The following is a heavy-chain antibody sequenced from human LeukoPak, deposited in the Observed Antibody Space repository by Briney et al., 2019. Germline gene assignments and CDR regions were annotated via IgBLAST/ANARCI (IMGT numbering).Heavy chain of an antibody. CDR3: ASDSGYDEIDY. J-gene: IGHJ4*02. CDR1: GGSFSGYY. V-gene: IGHV4-34*01. Sequence: SETLSLTCAVYGGSFSGYYWSWIRQPPGKELEWIGEINHSGSTNYNPSLKSRVTISVDTSKNQFSLKLSSVTAADTAVYYCASDSGYDEIDYWGQGTLVTVSS. D-gene: IGHD5-12*01. CDR2: INHSGST.